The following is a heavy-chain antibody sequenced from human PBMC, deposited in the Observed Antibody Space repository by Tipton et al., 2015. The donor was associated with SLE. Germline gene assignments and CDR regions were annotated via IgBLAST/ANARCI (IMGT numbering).Heavy chain of an antibody. CDR2: TYYSGSP. CDR3: ARDPNGGYGSFDY. J-gene: IGHJ4*02. CDR1: GGSISSGGYY. Sequence: LRLSCNVSGGSISSGGYYWSWIRQHPGKGLEWIGYTYYSGSPYYNPSLKSRVTISLDMSKNQFSLRLSPVTAADTAVYYCARDPNGGYGSFDYWGLGALVTVSS. D-gene: IGHD7-27*01. V-gene: IGHV4-31*03.